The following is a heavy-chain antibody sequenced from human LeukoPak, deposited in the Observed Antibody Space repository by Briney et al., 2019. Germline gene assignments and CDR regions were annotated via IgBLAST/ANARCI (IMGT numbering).Heavy chain of an antibody. CDR2: IKPDSGSS. V-gene: IGHV1-2*02. D-gene: IGHD6-19*01. J-gene: IGHJ4*02. Sequence: ASVKVSCKASGYTFTGYYMHWLRQAPGQGPEWMGWIKPDSGSSHYAQKFQGRVTMTRDTSSNSAYMDLTRLKSDDTAVYYCARARVPIAVAGLYYFDYWSQGALVTVSS. CDR3: ARARVPIAVAGLYYFDY. CDR1: GYTFTGYY.